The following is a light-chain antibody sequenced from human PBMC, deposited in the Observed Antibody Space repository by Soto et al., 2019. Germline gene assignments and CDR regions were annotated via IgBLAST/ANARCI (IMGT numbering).Light chain of an antibody. J-gene: IGKJ1*01. CDR1: QSISSY. CDR3: QQRSNWPRT. Sequence: EIVLTQTPVTLSLSPGERATLSCRASQSISSYLAWYQQKPGQAPRVLFYDASNRATGIPARFSGSGSGTDFTLTISSLEPEDFAVYYCQQRSNWPRTFDQGTKVEIK. CDR2: DAS. V-gene: IGKV3-11*01.